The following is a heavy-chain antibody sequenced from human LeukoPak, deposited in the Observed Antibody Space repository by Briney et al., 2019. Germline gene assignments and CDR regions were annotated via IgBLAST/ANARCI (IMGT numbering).Heavy chain of an antibody. Sequence: KPGGSLRLSCAASGFTYSDYYMSLIRQAPREGPEWVSYISSSGSTIYYADSVKGRFTISRDNAKNSLYLQMNSLRAEDTAVYYCARDGDYSCDYWGQGTLVTVSS. J-gene: IGHJ4*02. CDR3: ARDGDYSCDY. CDR2: ISSSGSTI. V-gene: IGHV3-11*01. D-gene: IGHD4-11*01. CDR1: GFTYSDYY.